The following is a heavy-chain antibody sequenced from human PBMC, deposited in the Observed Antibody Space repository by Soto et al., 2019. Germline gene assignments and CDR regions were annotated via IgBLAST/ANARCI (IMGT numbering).Heavy chain of an antibody. J-gene: IGHJ4*02. CDR1: GFTFDDYA. CDR2: ISWNSGSI. V-gene: IGHV3-9*01. Sequence: GGSLRLSCAASGFTFDDYAMHWVRQAPGKGLEWVSGISWNSGSIGYADSVKGRFTISRDNAKNSLYLQMNSLRAEDTALYYCAKAPKQQLAQLIFDYWGQGTLVTAPQ. CDR3: AKAPKQQLAQLIFDY. D-gene: IGHD6-13*01.